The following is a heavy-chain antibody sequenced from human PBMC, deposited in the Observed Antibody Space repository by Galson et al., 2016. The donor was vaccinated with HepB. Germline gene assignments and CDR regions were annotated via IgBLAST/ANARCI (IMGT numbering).Heavy chain of an antibody. CDR2: IRSTAYGGTA. V-gene: IGHV3-49*03. J-gene: IGHJ4*02. CDR3: AREAGNGYEDFDS. Sequence: SLRLSCAASEFTFGDYAMSWFRQVPGKGLEWVGFIRSTAYGGTAEYAASVKGRFTISRDDSKSIAYLQMDSLKTEDTAVYYCAREAGNGYEDFDSWGQGTLVTVSS. CDR1: EFTFGDYA. D-gene: IGHD5-12*01.